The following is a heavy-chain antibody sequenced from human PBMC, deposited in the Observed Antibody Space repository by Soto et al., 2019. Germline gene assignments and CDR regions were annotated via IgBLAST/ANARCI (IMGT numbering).Heavy chain of an antibody. D-gene: IGHD3-3*01. CDR1: GGSFSGYY. CDR3: ARATISNYDFWSGYYYYYYMDV. Sequence: PSETLSLTCAVYGGSFSGYYWSWIRQPPGKGLEWIGEINHSGSTNYNPSLKSRVTISVDTSKNQFSLKLSSVTAADTAVYYCARATISNYDFWSGYYYYYYMDVWGKGTTVTVSS. V-gene: IGHV4-34*01. J-gene: IGHJ6*03. CDR2: INHSGST.